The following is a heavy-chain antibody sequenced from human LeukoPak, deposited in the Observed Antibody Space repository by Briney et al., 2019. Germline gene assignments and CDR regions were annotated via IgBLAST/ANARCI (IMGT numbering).Heavy chain of an antibody. Sequence: SETLSLTCAVYGGSFSGYYWSWIRQPPGKGLVWIGEINHSGSTNYNPSLKSRVTISVDTSKNQFSLKLSSVTAADTAVYYCARGLGTSWANWFDPWGQGTLVTVSS. J-gene: IGHJ5*02. D-gene: IGHD2-2*01. CDR3: ARGLGTSWANWFDP. CDR1: GGSFSGYY. CDR2: INHSGST. V-gene: IGHV4-34*01.